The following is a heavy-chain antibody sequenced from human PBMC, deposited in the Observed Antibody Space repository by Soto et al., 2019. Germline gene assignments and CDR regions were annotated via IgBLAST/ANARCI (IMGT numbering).Heavy chain of an antibody. CDR1: GFTFSSYG. J-gene: IGHJ4*02. CDR2: ISYDGSNK. D-gene: IGHD2-2*01. V-gene: IGHV3-30*18. Sequence: QVQLVESGGGVVQPGRSLRLSCAASGFTFSSYGMHWVRQAPGKGLEWVAVISYDGSNKYYEDSVKGRFTISRDNSKNTLYLQMNSLRAEDTAVYYCAKDRVGEDCSSTSCYLRGVGGMDYWGQGTLVTVSS. CDR3: AKDRVGEDCSSTSCYLRGVGGMDY.